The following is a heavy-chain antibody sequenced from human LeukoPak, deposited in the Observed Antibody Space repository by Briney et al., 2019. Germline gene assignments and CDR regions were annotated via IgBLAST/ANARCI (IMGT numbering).Heavy chain of an antibody. CDR1: GGSISSYY. CDR2: IYYSGST. V-gene: IGHV4-59*08. CDR3: ARRSGYYYGMDV. Sequence: KSSETLSLTCTVSGGSISSYYWSWIRQPPGKGLEWIGYIYYSGSTNYNPSLKSRVTISVDTSKNQFSLKLSSVTAADTAVYYCARRSGYYYGMDVWGQGTTVTVSS. J-gene: IGHJ6*02.